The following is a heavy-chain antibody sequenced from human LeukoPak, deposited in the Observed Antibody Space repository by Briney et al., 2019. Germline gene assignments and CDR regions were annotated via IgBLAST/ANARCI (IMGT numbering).Heavy chain of an antibody. J-gene: IGHJ4*02. CDR3: ASLNYHGSGSPFDY. D-gene: IGHD3-10*01. CDR1: GGSISSYY. CDR2: IYYSGST. Sequence: SETLSLTCTVSGGSISSYYWSWIRQPPGKGLEWIGYIYYSGSTNYNPSLKSRVTISVDTSKNQLSLKLSSVTAADTAIYYCASLNYHGSGSPFDYWGQGMLVTVSS. V-gene: IGHV4-59*01.